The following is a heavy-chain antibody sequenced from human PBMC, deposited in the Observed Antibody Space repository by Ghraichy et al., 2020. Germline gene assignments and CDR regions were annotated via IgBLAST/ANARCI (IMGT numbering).Heavy chain of an antibody. J-gene: IGHJ6*02. CDR3: ARASTVVRFSYYAGMDV. Sequence: LPCVGSGFSFSGYNMNWVRQSPGKGLEWGSYITTSSRTIFYADSVKGRFTISSDNAQNSLYLQMNSLRDEDTAVYYCARASTVVRFSYYAGMDVWGQGTTVTVSS. CDR2: ITTSSRTI. CDR1: GFSFSGYN. D-gene: IGHD4-23*01. V-gene: IGHV3-48*02.